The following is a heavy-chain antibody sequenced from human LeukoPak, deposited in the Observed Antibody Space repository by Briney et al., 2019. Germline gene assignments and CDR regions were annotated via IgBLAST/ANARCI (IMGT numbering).Heavy chain of an antibody. CDR3: ARARYSYVPHYYYYGMDV. J-gene: IGHJ6*02. CDR2: ISSSADNT. Sequence: GGSLRLSCAASGFTFSNYAMSWVRQAPGKGLEWVSSISSSADNTYHADSVKGRFTISRHNSKNTLYLQMNSLRAEDTAVYYCARARYSYVPHYYYYGMDVWGQGTTVTVSS. D-gene: IGHD5-18*01. CDR1: GFTFSNYA. V-gene: IGHV3-23*01.